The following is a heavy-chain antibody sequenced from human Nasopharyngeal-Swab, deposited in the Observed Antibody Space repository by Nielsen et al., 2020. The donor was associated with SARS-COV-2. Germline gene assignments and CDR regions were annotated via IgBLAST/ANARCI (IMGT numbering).Heavy chain of an antibody. CDR3: ASGNPYSGSYSFAY. J-gene: IGHJ4*02. D-gene: IGHD1-26*01. V-gene: IGHV3-23*01. Sequence: GGSLRLSCAASGFTFSSYAMNWVRQAPGKGLEWVSAISGSGGSTFYADSVEGRFTISRDNSKTTLYLQMHSLRAEDTAVYYCASGNPYSGSYSFAYWGQGTLVTVSS. CDR1: GFTFSSYA. CDR2: ISGSGGST.